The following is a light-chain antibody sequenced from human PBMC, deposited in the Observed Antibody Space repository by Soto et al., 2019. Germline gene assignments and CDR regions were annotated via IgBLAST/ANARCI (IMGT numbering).Light chain of an antibody. CDR3: QKSYTTPWT. V-gene: IGKV1-39*01. CDR1: QSISSY. CDR2: SAS. Sequence: DIQMTQSPSSLSASVGDRVTITCRASQSISSYLSWYQQKPGKAPKLLIYSASSLQSGVPSRFSGSGSGTDFTLTISSLQPEDFATYYCQKSYTTPWTFGQGTKVEIK. J-gene: IGKJ1*01.